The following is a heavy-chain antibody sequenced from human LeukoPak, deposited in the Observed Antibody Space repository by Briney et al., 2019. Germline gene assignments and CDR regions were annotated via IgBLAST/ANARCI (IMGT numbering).Heavy chain of an antibody. V-gene: IGHV4-30-4*08. CDR1: GVSISSGDYY. CDR3: ARVSGWYSYFDY. D-gene: IGHD6-19*01. CDR2: IYYSGST. Sequence: PSETLSLTCTVSGVSISSGDYYWSWIRQPPGKGLEWIGYIYYSGSTYYNPSLKSRVTISVDTSKNQFSLKLSSVTAADTAVYYCARVSGWYSYFDYWGQGTLVTVSS. J-gene: IGHJ4*02.